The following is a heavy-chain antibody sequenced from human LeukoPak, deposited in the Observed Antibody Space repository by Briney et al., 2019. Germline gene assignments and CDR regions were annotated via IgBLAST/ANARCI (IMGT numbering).Heavy chain of an antibody. CDR2: IKQDGSEK. CDR1: GFTFSSYW. V-gene: IGHV3-7*04. Sequence: GGSLRLSCAASGFTFSSYWMSWVRQAPGKGLEWVANIKQDGSEKYYVDSVKGRFTISRDNAKNSLYLQMNSLRAEDTAVYYCARVLYYYVDAFDIWGQGTMVTVS. D-gene: IGHD3-10*02. CDR3: ARVLYYYVDAFDI. J-gene: IGHJ3*02.